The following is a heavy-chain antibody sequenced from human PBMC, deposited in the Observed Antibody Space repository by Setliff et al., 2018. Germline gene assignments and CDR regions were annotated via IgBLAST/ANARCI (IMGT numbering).Heavy chain of an antibody. Sequence: GASVKVSCKASGYTFTNYDINWVRQAPGQGLEWMGWMSPNNDNTGYAQKFQDRVIMTRNPSISTVYMELSSLRSEDTAVYYCARGIEAGVGCWGQGTQVTVSS. J-gene: IGHJ4*02. CDR2: MSPNNDNT. CDR3: ARGIEAGVGC. V-gene: IGHV1-8*02. D-gene: IGHD6-13*01. CDR1: GYTFTNYD.